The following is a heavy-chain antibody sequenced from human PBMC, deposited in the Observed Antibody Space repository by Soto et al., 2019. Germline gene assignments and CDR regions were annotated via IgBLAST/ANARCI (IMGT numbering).Heavy chain of an antibody. J-gene: IGHJ4*01. Sequence: SETLSLTCXVFGGSFTSNYWTWIRQPPGKGLEWIGEINHDGNTNYSPSLKSRVTISVDTSKNQFSLRLTSVTAADTAVYYCASARYDYWGHGTLVTVSS. V-gene: IGHV4-34*01. CDR1: GGSFTSNY. D-gene: IGHD6-6*01. CDR2: INHDGNT. CDR3: ASARYDY.